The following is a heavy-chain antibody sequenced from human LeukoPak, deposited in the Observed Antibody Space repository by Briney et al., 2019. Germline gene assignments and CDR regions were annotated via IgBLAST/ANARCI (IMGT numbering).Heavy chain of an antibody. CDR2: IIPIFGTA. D-gene: IGHD6-13*01. V-gene: IGHV1-69*05. Sequence: AASVKVSCKASGGTFSSYAISWVRQAPGQGLEWMGGIIPIFGTANYAQKFQGRVTITTDESTSTAYMELSSLRSEDTSVYYCARDHRIAAERWFDPWGQGTLVTVSS. CDR3: ARDHRIAAERWFDP. J-gene: IGHJ5*02. CDR1: GGTFSSYA.